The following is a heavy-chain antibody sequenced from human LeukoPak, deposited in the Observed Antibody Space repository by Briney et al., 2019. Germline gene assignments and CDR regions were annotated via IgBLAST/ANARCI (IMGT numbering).Heavy chain of an antibody. V-gene: IGHV3-48*01. CDR3: ARSIDIDY. CDR2: ISSSSSII. CDR1: GFTFSNAW. D-gene: IGHD2-21*01. Sequence: PGGSLRLSCAASGFTFSNAWMNWVRQAPGKGLEWVSYISSSSSIIYYADSVKGRFTISRDTAKNSLYLQMNSLRAEDTAVYYCARSIDIDYWGQGTPVTVSS. J-gene: IGHJ4*02.